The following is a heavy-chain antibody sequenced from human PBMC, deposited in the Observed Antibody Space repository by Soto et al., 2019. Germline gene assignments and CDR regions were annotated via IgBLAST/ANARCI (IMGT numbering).Heavy chain of an antibody. Sequence: TSETLSLTCAVYGGSFSGYYWSWIRQPPGKGLEWIGEINHSGSTNYNPSLKSRVTISVDTSKNQFSLKLSSVTAADTAVYYCARAPITIFGVASYYFDYWGQGTLVTVSS. CDR2: INHSGST. D-gene: IGHD3-3*01. CDR1: GGSFSGYY. V-gene: IGHV4-34*01. CDR3: ARAPITIFGVASYYFDY. J-gene: IGHJ4*02.